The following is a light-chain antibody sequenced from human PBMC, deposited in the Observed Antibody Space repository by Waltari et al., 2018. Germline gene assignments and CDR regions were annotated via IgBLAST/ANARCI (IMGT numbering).Light chain of an antibody. CDR2: GAS. CDR1: QPIRTTY. V-gene: IGKV3-20*01. J-gene: IGKJ4*01. Sequence: EIVLTQSPGTLSLSPGEGATLSCRTSQPIRTTYLAWYQQKPGQAPTLLIYGASSRATGVPDRFTGSGSGTDFSLPISSLEPEDFATYYCQQYDISPLTFGGGTKVEIK. CDR3: QQYDISPLT.